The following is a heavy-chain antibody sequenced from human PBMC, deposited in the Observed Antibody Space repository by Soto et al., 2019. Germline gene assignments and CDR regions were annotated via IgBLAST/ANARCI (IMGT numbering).Heavy chain of an antibody. J-gene: IGHJ4*02. Sequence: SGGSLRLSCAASGFTFSSYGMHWVRQAPGKGLEWVAVISYDGSNKYYADSVKGRFTISRDNSKNTLYLQMNSLRAEDTAVYYCAKDGLRYSSSSTVHYWGQGTLLTVSS. CDR2: ISYDGSNK. CDR3: AKDGLRYSSSSTVHY. V-gene: IGHV3-30*18. D-gene: IGHD6-6*01. CDR1: GFTFSSYG.